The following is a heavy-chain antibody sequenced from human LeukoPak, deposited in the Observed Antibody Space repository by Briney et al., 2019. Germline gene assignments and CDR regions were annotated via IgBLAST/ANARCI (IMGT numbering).Heavy chain of an antibody. J-gene: IGHJ6*02. V-gene: IGHV1-46*01. CDR1: GCTFTSYY. D-gene: IGHD5-18*01. Sequence: ASVKVSCKASGCTFTSYYMHWVRQAPGQGLEWMGIINPSGGSTSYAQKFQGGVTMTRDTSTSTVYMELSSLRSEDTAVYYCARDLLDTAMEAYYYGMDVWGQGTTVTVSS. CDR3: ARDLLDTAMEAYYYGMDV. CDR2: INPSGGST.